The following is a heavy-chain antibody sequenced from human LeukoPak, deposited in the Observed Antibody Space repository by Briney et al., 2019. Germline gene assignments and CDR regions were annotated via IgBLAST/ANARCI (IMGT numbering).Heavy chain of an antibody. Sequence: SENLSLTCTVSGYSISSGYYWGWIRQPPGKGLEWIGSIYHSGSTYYNPSLKSRVTISVDTSKNQFSLKLSSVTAADTAVYYCARAYGPELSWGQGTLVTVSS. CDR2: IYHSGST. CDR3: ARAYGPELS. V-gene: IGHV4-38-2*02. J-gene: IGHJ5*02. D-gene: IGHD3-10*01. CDR1: GYSISSGYY.